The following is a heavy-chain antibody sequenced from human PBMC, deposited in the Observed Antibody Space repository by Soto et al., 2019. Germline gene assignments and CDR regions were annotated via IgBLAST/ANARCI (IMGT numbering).Heavy chain of an antibody. CDR3: ARDRHLLRGIDV. D-gene: IGHD3-10*01. CDR1: GGSISSYY. CDR2: IYYSGST. Sequence: QVQLQESGPGLVKPSETLSLTCTVSGGSISSYYWSWIRQPPGKGLEWIGYIYYSGSTNYNPSLKSRVTISVDTSKNQFSLKLSSVTAADTAVYYCARDRHLLRGIDVWGQGTTVTVSS. V-gene: IGHV4-59*01. J-gene: IGHJ6*02.